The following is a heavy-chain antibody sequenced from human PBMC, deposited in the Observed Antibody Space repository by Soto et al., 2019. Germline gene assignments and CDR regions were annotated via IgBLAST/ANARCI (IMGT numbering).Heavy chain of an antibody. J-gene: IGHJ4*02. Sequence: GGSLRLSCAASGFAFRSYAMSWVRQAPGKGLEWVSAIGASGGSTDHADSVKGRFTISRDNSKNTLYLQMNSLRVEDTAVYYCAKEGGYSSSWFSDYWGQGTLVTVSS. CDR3: AKEGGYSSSWFSDY. V-gene: IGHV3-23*01. CDR1: GFAFRSYA. D-gene: IGHD6-13*01. CDR2: IGASGGST.